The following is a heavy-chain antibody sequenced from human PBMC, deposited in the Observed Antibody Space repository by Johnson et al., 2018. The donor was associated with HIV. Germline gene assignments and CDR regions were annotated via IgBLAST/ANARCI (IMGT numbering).Heavy chain of an antibody. V-gene: IGHV3-30*14. CDR3: AKGADYADYEGAFDI. CDR1: GFTFSNSA. J-gene: IGHJ3*02. Sequence: VQLVESGGGVVQPGRALRLSCAASGFTFSNSAMHWVRQAPGKGLEWLAAISYDGSNKFYADSVKGRFTISRDNSKNTLYLQMNSLRVEDTAVYYCAKGADYADYEGAFDIWGQGTMVTVSS. D-gene: IGHD4-17*01. CDR2: ISYDGSNK.